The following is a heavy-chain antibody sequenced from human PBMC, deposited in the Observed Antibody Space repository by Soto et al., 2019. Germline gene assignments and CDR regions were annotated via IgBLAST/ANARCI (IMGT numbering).Heavy chain of an antibody. CDR3: ARSSLAAVFDY. J-gene: IGHJ4*02. Sequence: QVQLVESGGGVVQPGRSLRLSCAASGFTFSSYGMHWVRQAPGKGLEWVAVIWYDGSNKYYADSVKGRFTISRDSSKNTLYLQMNSLRAEDTAVYYCARSSLAAVFDYWGQGTLVTVSS. V-gene: IGHV3-33*01. CDR2: IWYDGSNK. D-gene: IGHD6-13*01. CDR1: GFTFSSYG.